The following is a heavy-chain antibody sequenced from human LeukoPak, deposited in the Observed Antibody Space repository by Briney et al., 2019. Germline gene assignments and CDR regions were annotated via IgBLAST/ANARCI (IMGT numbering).Heavy chain of an antibody. D-gene: IGHD3-10*01. CDR1: GFTFSSYA. CDR2: ISGSGSST. Sequence: GGFLRLSCAASGFTFSSYAMSWVRQAPGKGLEWVSAISGSGSSTYYADSVKGRFTTSRDNSKNTLYLQMNSLRAEDTAVYYCAKDPEGSMVRGIPFDYWGQGTLVIVSS. V-gene: IGHV3-23*01. J-gene: IGHJ4*02. CDR3: AKDPEGSMVRGIPFDY.